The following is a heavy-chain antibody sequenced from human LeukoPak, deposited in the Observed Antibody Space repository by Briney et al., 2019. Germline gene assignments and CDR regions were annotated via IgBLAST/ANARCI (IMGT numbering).Heavy chain of an antibody. V-gene: IGHV3-23*01. CDR1: GFTFSSYA. CDR3: AKDLVGGYSYGLSFDY. J-gene: IGHJ4*02. D-gene: IGHD5-18*01. CDR2: VSSGGGGL. Sequence: GGSLRLSCAASGFTFSSYAMSWVRQAPGKGLEWVSSVSSGGGGLYYADSVKGRFTISRDNSKNTLYLQMNSLRAEDTAVYYCAKDLVGGYSYGLSFDYWGQGTLVTVSS.